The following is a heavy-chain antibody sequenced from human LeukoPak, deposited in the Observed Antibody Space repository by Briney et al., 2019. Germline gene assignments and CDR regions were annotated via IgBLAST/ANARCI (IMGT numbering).Heavy chain of an antibody. V-gene: IGHV3-73*01. Sequence: RGSLKLSCAASGFTFSGSAIHWVRQASGKGLEWVGRIRSKANNYATAYAASVKGRFTLSRDDSKNTAYLQMDSLKTEDTAVYYCASRGDSSGYSYPFDYWGQGTLVTVSS. CDR2: IRSKANNYAT. D-gene: IGHD3-22*01. J-gene: IGHJ4*02. CDR3: ASRGDSSGYSYPFDY. CDR1: GFTFSGSA.